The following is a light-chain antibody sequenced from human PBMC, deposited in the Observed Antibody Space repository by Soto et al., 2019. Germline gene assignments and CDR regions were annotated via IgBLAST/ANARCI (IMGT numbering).Light chain of an antibody. V-gene: IGKV3-20*01. CDR1: QAVSSAR. CDR3: HQYGSSPWT. CDR2: GAS. J-gene: IGKJ1*01. Sequence: EIVLTQSPGTLSFSPGERATLSCSASQAVSSARLAWFQQKPGQAPRLLIYGASSRAPGIPDRFSGSGSETDFTLTITRLESEDFAVYSCHQYGSSPWTFGQGTKVDIK.